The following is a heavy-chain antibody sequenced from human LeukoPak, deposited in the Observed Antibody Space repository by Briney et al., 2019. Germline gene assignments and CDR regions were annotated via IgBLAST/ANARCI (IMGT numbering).Heavy chain of an antibody. CDR3: VRGGGFNSGFEY. Sequence: SVKVSCKASGYTFTSYGISWVRQAPGQGLEWMGRIIPILGIANYAQKFQGRVTITADKSTSTAYMELSSLRSDDTAVYYCVRGGGFNSGFEYWGQGTLVIVSS. J-gene: IGHJ4*02. V-gene: IGHV1-69*04. CDR2: IIPILGIA. D-gene: IGHD3-10*01. CDR1: GYTFTSYG.